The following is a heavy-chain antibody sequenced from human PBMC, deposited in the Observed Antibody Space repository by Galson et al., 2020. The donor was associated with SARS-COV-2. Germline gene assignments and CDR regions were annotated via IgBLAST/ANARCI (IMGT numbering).Heavy chain of an antibody. CDR3: ASPLLDY. V-gene: IGHV4-59*08. CDR2: IHYSVGP. Sequence: SETLSLTCTVSGGSISTYYWSWIRQPAGKGLEWIGYIHYSVGPDYNPSLKSQVIISVDTSKSQFSLDLYSVTAADTAVYYCASPLLDYWGQGALVTVSS. J-gene: IGHJ4*02. D-gene: IGHD2-15*01. CDR1: GGSISTYY.